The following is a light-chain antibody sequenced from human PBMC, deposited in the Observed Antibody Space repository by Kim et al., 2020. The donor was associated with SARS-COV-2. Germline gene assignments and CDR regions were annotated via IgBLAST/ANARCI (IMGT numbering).Light chain of an antibody. CDR1: SSNIGAGYD. Sequence: QRVTISRTGNSSNIGAGYDVHWYRQVPGTAPKLLIHGNTNRPSGVPDRFSGSKSGTSASLAITGLQAEDEADYYCQSYDSSLSARVFGGGTQLTVL. CDR3: QSYDSSLSARV. J-gene: IGLJ2*01. CDR2: GNT. V-gene: IGLV1-40*01.